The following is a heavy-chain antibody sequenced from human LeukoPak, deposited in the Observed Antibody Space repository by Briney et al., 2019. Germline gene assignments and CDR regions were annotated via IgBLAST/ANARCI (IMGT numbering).Heavy chain of an antibody. D-gene: IGHD1-26*01. CDR1: GGSISSGGYS. V-gene: IGHV4-30-2*01. CDR2: IYHSGST. J-gene: IGHJ6*02. Sequence: SETLSLTCAVSGGSISSGGYSWSWIRQPPGTGLEWIGYIYHSGSTYYNPSLKSRVTISVDRSNNQFSLKLSSVTAADTAVYYCARVAGAPRYYYYYGMDVWGQGTTVTVSS. CDR3: ARVAGAPRYYYYYGMDV.